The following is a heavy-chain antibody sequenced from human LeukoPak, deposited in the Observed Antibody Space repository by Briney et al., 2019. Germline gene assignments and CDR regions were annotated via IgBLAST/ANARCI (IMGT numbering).Heavy chain of an antibody. Sequence: GGSLRLSCAASGFTFSNAWMSWVRQAPGKGLEWVGRIKSKTDGGTTDYAAPVEGRFTISRDDSKNTLYLQMNSLKTEDTAVYYCTTDPDYVWGSYNYWGQGTLVTVSS. J-gene: IGHJ4*02. CDR2: IKSKTDGGTT. V-gene: IGHV3-15*01. D-gene: IGHD3-16*01. CDR3: TTDPDYVWGSYNY. CDR1: GFTFSNAW.